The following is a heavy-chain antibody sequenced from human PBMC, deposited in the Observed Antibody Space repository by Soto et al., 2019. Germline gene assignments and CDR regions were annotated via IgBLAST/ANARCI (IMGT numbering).Heavy chain of an antibody. D-gene: IGHD6-19*01. CDR1: GGSISSSSYY. Sequence: QLQLQESGPGLLKPSETLSRTCSVSGGSISSSSYYWGWIRQPPGKGLEWIGSIYYSGSIYYNPSLKSRVTISVDTSKNQFSLKLSSVTAAETAVYYCARQSSDWYNWFDPWGQGTLVTVSS. CDR2: IYYSGSI. CDR3: ARQSSDWYNWFDP. V-gene: IGHV4-39*01. J-gene: IGHJ5*02.